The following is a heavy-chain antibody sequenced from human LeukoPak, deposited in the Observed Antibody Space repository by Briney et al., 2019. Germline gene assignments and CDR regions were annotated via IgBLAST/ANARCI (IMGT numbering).Heavy chain of an antibody. D-gene: IGHD5-18*01. Sequence: PSETLSLTCAVSGGSISSRNWWSWVRQAPGKGLEWIGRIYASGGTNYNPSLKSRVTMSVDTSKNQFSLKLSSVTAADTAVYYCARGWVDSYGSEGMDVWGQGTTVTVSS. CDR1: GGSISSRNW. J-gene: IGHJ6*02. CDR2: IYASGGT. CDR3: ARGWVDSYGSEGMDV. V-gene: IGHV4-4*02.